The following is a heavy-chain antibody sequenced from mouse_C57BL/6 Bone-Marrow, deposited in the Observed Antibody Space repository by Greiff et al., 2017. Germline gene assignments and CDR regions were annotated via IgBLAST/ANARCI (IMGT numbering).Heavy chain of an antibody. V-gene: IGHV5-6*01. J-gene: IGHJ3*01. Sequence: VQLKESGGDLVKPGGSLKLSCAASGFTFSSYGMSWVRQTPDKRLEWVATISSGGSYTYYPDSVKGRFTISRDNAKNTLYLQMSSLKSEDTAMYYCARGGDYAWFAYWGQGTLVTVSA. CDR2: ISSGGSYT. CDR3: ARGGDYAWFAY. D-gene: IGHD2-4*01. CDR1: GFTFSSYG.